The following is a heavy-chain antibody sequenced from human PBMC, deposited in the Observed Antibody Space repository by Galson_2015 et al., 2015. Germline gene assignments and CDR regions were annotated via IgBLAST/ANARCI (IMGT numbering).Heavy chain of an antibody. V-gene: IGHV3-23*01. J-gene: IGHJ4*02. CDR2: VSGSGTNK. D-gene: IGHD5-24*01. CDR3: AKGGGDGSVYYYFDY. CDR1: GFTFRSYA. Sequence: SLRLSCAGSGFTFRSYAISWVRQAPGKGLEWVSAVSGSGTNKYYADSVKGRFTISRDNSKNTLFLQMNSLRPEDTAIYYCAKGGGDGSVYYYFDYWGQGTLVTVSS.